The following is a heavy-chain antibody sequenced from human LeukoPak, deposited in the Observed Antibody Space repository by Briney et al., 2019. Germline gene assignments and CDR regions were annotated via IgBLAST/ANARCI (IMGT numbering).Heavy chain of an antibody. CDR1: GGSLSSYY. Sequence: PSETLSLTCTVSGGSLSSYYWSWIRQPPGKGLEWIGYIYYSGSTNYNPSLKSRVTISVDTSKNQFSLKLSSVTAADTAVYYCARVGGYCGRISCPYYFDYWGQGSLVAVSS. CDR3: ARVGGYCGRISCPYYFDY. V-gene: IGHV4-59*01. D-gene: IGHD2-15*01. CDR2: IYYSGST. J-gene: IGHJ4*02.